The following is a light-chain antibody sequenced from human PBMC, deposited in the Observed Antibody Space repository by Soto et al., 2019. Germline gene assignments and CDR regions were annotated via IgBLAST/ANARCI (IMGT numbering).Light chain of an antibody. V-gene: IGLV2-11*01. CDR3: SSYAGSYILGV. Sequence: QSALAQPRSVSGSPGQSVTLSCTGTSSDVGGYDFVSWYQQYPGKAPKLIIFDVTERTSGVPDRFSGSKSGNSASLTISGLQAEDEADYYCSSYAGSYILGVFGGRTKLTVL. J-gene: IGLJ3*02. CDR1: SSDVGGYDF. CDR2: DVT.